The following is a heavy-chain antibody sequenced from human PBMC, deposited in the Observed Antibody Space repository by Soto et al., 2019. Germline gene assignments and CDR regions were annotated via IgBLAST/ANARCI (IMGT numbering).Heavy chain of an antibody. CDR3: ATSSSCGGDCYSRLRY. Sequence: QVQLVQSGAEVKKPGSSVKVSCKASGGTFSSYAISWVRQAPGQGLEWMGGIIPIFGTANYAQKFQGRVTLTADEYTSTAYMELSSLRSEDTAVYYCATSSSCGGDCYSRLRYWGQGTLVTVSS. CDR1: GGTFSSYA. D-gene: IGHD2-21*02. J-gene: IGHJ4*02. CDR2: IIPIFGTA. V-gene: IGHV1-69*12.